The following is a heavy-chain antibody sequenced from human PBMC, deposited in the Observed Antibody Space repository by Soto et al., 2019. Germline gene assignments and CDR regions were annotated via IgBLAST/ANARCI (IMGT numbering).Heavy chain of an antibody. CDR2: IVVGSGNT. D-gene: IGHD3-3*01. V-gene: IGHV1-58*01. Sequence: ASVKVSCKASGFTFTSSAVQWVRQARGQRLEWIGWIVVGSGNTNYAQKFQERVTITRDMSTSTAYMELSSLRSEDTAVYYCAADPDFWSGHYAFDIWGQGTMVT. CDR1: GFTFTSSA. J-gene: IGHJ3*02. CDR3: AADPDFWSGHYAFDI.